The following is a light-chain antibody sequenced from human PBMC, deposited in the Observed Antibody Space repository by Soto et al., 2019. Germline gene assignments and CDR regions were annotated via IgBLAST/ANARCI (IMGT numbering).Light chain of an antibody. Sequence: EFVLTQSPATLCLSPGERATLSCRASQSVSSSYLAWYQQKPGQAPRLLIYDASTRATGIPDRFSGSGSGTDFTLTISRLEPEDFAVYYCQQYGSSPFTFGPGTKVDIK. CDR2: DAS. CDR3: QQYGSSPFT. CDR1: QSVSSSY. V-gene: IGKV3-20*01. J-gene: IGKJ3*01.